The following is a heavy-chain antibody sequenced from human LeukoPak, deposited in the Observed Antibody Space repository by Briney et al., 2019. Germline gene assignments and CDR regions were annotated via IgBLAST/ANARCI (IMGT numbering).Heavy chain of an antibody. V-gene: IGHV3-21*01. CDR1: GFTFSSYE. Sequence: GGSLRLSCAASGFTFSSYEMNWVRQAPGKGLEWVSSISSSSSYIYYADSVKGRFTISRDNAKNSLYLQMNSLRAEDTAVYYCARLVMGGKVEAFDIWGQGTMVTVSS. J-gene: IGHJ3*02. CDR3: ARLVMGGKVEAFDI. D-gene: IGHD3-9*01. CDR2: ISSSSSYI.